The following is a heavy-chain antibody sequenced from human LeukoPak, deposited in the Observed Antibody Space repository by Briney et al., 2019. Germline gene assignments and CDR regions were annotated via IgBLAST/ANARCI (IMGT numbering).Heavy chain of an antibody. CDR2: INWNGGST. D-gene: IGHD6-25*01. V-gene: IGHV3-20*04. J-gene: IGHJ4*02. CDR1: GFTFDDYG. Sequence: GGSLRLSCATSGFTFDDYGMSWVRQTPGKGLEWVSGINWNGGSTSYADSVKGRFTISRDNAKNSLYLQMNSLRAEDTALYYCAIDRGKQRYYFDYWGQGTLVTVSS. CDR3: AIDRGKQRYYFDY.